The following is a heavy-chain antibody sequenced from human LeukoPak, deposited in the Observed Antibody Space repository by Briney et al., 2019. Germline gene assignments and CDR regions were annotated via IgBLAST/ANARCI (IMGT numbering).Heavy chain of an antibody. CDR3: VRDNWNDVY. CDR2: INQEGSVK. CDR1: EFTFRSDW. J-gene: IGHJ4*02. D-gene: IGHD1-20*01. V-gene: IGHV3-7*01. Sequence: GGSLRLSCVASEFTFRSDWMSWVRQAPGKGLEWVANINQEGSVKYYLDSVKGRFTISRDNAKKSLYLQMNSLRAEDTAMYYCVRDNWNDVYWGQGSLVTVSS.